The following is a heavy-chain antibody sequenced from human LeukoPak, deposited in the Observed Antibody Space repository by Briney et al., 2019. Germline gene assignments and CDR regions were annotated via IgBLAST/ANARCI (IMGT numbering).Heavy chain of an antibody. V-gene: IGHV3-48*04. CDR3: ARSIAASGVDY. J-gene: IGHJ4*02. D-gene: IGHD6-13*01. CDR1: GFTFSSYS. Sequence: GGSLRLSCEASGFTFSSYSMNWVRQAPGKGLEWVSYISSSGNTIYYADSVKGRFTISRDNAKNSLYLQMNSLRADDTAVYYCARSIAASGVDYWGQGTLVTVSS. CDR2: ISSSGNTI.